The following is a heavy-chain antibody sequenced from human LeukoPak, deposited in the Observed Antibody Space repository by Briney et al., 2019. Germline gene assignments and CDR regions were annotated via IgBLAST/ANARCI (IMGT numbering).Heavy chain of an antibody. Sequence: PSETLSLTCTVSGGSISSYYWSWIRQPAGKGLEWIGRIYTSGSTNYNPSLKSRVTMSVDTSKNQFSLKLSSVTAADTAVYYCASDSSYSGYDFFDYWGQGTLVTVSS. D-gene: IGHD5-12*01. J-gene: IGHJ4*02. CDR1: GGSISSYY. CDR3: ASDSSYSGYDFFDY. CDR2: IYTSGST. V-gene: IGHV4-4*07.